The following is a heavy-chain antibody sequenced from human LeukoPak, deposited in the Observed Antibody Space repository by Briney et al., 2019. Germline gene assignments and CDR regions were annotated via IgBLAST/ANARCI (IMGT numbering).Heavy chain of an antibody. D-gene: IGHD1-26*01. CDR3: AKDGSLYYYYYYMDV. Sequence: GGSLRLSCAASGFTFSSYAMSWVRQAPGKGLEWVSAISGSGGSTFYADSVKGRFTISRDNSKNTLYLQMNSLRAEDTAVYYCAKDGSLYYYYYYMDVWGKGTTVTVSS. CDR1: GFTFSSYA. CDR2: ISGSGGST. V-gene: IGHV3-23*01. J-gene: IGHJ6*03.